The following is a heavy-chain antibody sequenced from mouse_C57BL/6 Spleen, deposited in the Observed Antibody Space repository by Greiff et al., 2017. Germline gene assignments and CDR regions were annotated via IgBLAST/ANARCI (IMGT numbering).Heavy chain of an antibody. Sequence: EVQLQQSGPVLVKPGASVKMSCKASGYTFTDYYMNWVKQSHGESLEWIGVINPYNGGTSYNQKFKGKATLTVDKSSSTAYMELNSLTSEDSAVYYCARSRLQVYFDYWGQGTTLTVSS. D-gene: IGHD2-4*01. CDR2: INPYNGGT. CDR3: ARSRLQVYFDY. J-gene: IGHJ2*01. CDR1: GYTFTDYY. V-gene: IGHV1-19*01.